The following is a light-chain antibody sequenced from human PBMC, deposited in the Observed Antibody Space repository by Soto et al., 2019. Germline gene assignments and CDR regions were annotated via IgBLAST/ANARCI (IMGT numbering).Light chain of an antibody. J-gene: IGKJ1*01. CDR2: DAS. CDR3: QQYGSSPET. CDR1: QSVSLS. Sequence: EIVLTQSPATLSLSPGGRATLSCRASQSVSLSLAWYQQKPGQAPRLLIYDASKRASGFPARFSGSGSGTDFTLTVSRLEPEDFAVYYCQQYGSSPETFGQGTKVDIK. V-gene: IGKV3-20*01.